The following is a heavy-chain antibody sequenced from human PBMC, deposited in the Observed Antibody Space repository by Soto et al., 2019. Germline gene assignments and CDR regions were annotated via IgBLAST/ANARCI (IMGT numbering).Heavy chain of an antibody. CDR3: ARHVGFYWYFDL. Sequence: DVQLVESGGGLVQPGGSLRLSCAASGFTVSSSYMGWVRQAPGKGLEWVSSIYSGGNTYYADSVRGRFTISTDNSKDTLYLQMKSLRVDDTAMYYCARHVGFYWYFDLWGRGTLVTVSS. D-gene: IGHD1-26*01. CDR1: GFTVSSSY. J-gene: IGHJ2*01. CDR2: IYSGGNT. V-gene: IGHV3-66*04.